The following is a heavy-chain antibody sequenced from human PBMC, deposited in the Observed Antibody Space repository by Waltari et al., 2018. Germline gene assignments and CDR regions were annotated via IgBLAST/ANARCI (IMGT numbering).Heavy chain of an antibody. D-gene: IGHD3-3*01. CDR1: GYTFTDYY. Sequence: EVQLVQSGAEVKKPGATVKISCKASGYTFTDYYMPWVQQAPGKGLEWMGRSDPEDGEKKDAEKFQGRVTITADTYTDTAYMELRGMRAEDTAEYYCATGVRGIFGVANRAFDIWGQGTMVTVSS. V-gene: IGHV1-69-2*01. CDR3: ATGVRGIFGVANRAFDI. CDR2: SDPEDGEK. J-gene: IGHJ3*02.